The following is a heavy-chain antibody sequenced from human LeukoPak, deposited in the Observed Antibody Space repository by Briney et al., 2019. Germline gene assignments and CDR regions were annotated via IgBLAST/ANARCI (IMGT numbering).Heavy chain of an antibody. CDR1: GFTFSSYS. Sequence: GGSLRLSCAASGFTFSSYSMNWVRQAPGKGLEWVSSISSSSSYIYYADSVKGRFTISRDNSKNTLYLQMNSLRAEDTAVYYCAREGYSSSYFDYWGQGTLVTVSS. D-gene: IGHD6-6*01. CDR3: AREGYSSSYFDY. CDR2: ISSSSSYI. V-gene: IGHV3-21*01. J-gene: IGHJ4*02.